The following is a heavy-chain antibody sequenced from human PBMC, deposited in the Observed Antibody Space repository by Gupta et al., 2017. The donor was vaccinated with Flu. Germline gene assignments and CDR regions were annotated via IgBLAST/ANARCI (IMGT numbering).Heavy chain of an antibody. D-gene: IGHD2-8*01. V-gene: IGHV3-23*01. Sequence: EVQLLESGGGLVQPGGSLRLSCAASGFTFSSYAMSWVRQAPGKGLEWVSAISGSGGSTYYADSVKGRFTISRDNSKNTLYLQMNSLRAEDTAVYYCAKGGYCTNGVCYPPDYGMDVWGQGTTVTVSS. CDR2: ISGSGGST. CDR3: AKGGYCTNGVCYPPDYGMDV. J-gene: IGHJ6*02. CDR1: GFTFSSYA.